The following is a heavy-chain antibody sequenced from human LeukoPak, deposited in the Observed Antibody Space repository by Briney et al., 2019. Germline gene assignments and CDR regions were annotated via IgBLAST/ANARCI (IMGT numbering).Heavy chain of an antibody. Sequence: SVKVSCKASGGTFSSYAISWVRQAPGQGLEWMGGIIPIFGTANSAQKFQGRVTITADESTSTAYMELSSLRSEDTAVYYCATPLVVPVLPYYYYMDVWGKGTTVTVSS. CDR1: GGTFSSYA. V-gene: IGHV1-69*13. D-gene: IGHD2-2*01. J-gene: IGHJ6*03. CDR2: IIPIFGTA. CDR3: ATPLVVPVLPYYYYMDV.